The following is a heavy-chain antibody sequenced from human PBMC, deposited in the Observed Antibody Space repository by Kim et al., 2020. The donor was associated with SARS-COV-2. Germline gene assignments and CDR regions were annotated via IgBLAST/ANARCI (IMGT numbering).Heavy chain of an antibody. CDR1: GGSISSSSYY. V-gene: IGHV4-39*01. J-gene: IGHJ4*02. Sequence: SETLSLTCTVSGGSISSSSYYWGWIRQPPGKGLEWIGSIYYSGSTYYNPSLKSRVTISVDTSKNQFSLKLSSVTAADTAVYYCARLRTNYYDSSGYWYFDYWGQGTLVTVSS. D-gene: IGHD3-22*01. CDR3: ARLRTNYYDSSGYWYFDY. CDR2: IYYSGST.